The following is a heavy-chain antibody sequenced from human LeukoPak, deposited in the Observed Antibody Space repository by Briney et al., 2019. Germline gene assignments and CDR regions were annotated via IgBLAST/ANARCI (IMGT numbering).Heavy chain of an antibody. CDR1: GFTFSNYA. D-gene: IGHD2-2*01. CDR3: ARVLPAPVDYYYMDV. CDR2: ISGSGGST. Sequence: GGSLRLSCAASGFTFSNYAMSWVRQAPGKGLEWVSAISGSGGSTYYADSVKGRFTISRDNSKNTLYLQMNSLTAEDTAVYYCARVLPAPVDYYYMDVWGKGTTVAVSS. J-gene: IGHJ6*03. V-gene: IGHV3-23*01.